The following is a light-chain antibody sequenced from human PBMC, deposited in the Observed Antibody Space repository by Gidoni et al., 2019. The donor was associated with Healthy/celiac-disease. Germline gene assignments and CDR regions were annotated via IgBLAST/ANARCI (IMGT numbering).Light chain of an antibody. CDR3: AAWDDSLSGVV. Sequence: QSVLTHPPSASGPPGRRVTISCPGSSSNIGSNYVSWYQQLPGTAPKLLIYRNNQRPSGVPDRFSGSKSGTSASLAISGLRSEDEADYYCAAWDDSLSGVVFGGGTKLTVL. CDR1: SSNIGSNY. V-gene: IGLV1-47*01. CDR2: RNN. J-gene: IGLJ2*01.